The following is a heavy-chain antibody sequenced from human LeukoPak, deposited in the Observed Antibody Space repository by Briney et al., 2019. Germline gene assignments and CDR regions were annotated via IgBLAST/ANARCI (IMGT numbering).Heavy chain of an antibody. CDR2: ISSSGSTI. Sequence: QPGGSLRLSCAASGFTFSSYEMNWVRQAPGKGLEWVSYISSSGSTIYYADSVKGRFTISRDNAKNSLYLQMNSLRPEDTAVYYCAKGSKEVLFTRDHYMDVWGKGTTVTISS. CDR3: AKGSKEVLFTRDHYMDV. V-gene: IGHV3-48*03. J-gene: IGHJ6*03. CDR1: GFTFSSYE. D-gene: IGHD3-3*01.